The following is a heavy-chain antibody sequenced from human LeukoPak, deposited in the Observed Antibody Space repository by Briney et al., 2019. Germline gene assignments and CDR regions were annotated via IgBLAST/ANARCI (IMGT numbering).Heavy chain of an antibody. CDR2: IYYSGTT. J-gene: IGHJ4*02. V-gene: IGHV4-59*01. CDR1: GGSISKNY. Sequence: SETLSLTCTVSGGSISKNYWSWIRQPPGKGLEWIGYIYYSGTTNYNPSLKTRVTISVDTSKNKFSLKMSSVTAADTAVYYCARGGWTNDYWGQGTLVTVSS. CDR3: ARGGWTNDY. D-gene: IGHD3-22*01.